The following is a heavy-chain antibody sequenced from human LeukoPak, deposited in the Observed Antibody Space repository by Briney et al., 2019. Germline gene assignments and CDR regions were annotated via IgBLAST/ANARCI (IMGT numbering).Heavy chain of an antibody. CDR3: ARGGGNDYDTSGYYYLAAY. Sequence: GGSLRLSCAASGFIFSTYGMHWVRQAPGKGLEWVAFIRYDASNTYYADSVKGRFTISRDNAKNSLFLQMNSLRAEDTAVYYCARGGGNDYDTSGYYYLAAYWGQGTLVTVSS. J-gene: IGHJ4*02. D-gene: IGHD3-22*01. V-gene: IGHV3-30*02. CDR1: GFIFSTYG. CDR2: IRYDASNT.